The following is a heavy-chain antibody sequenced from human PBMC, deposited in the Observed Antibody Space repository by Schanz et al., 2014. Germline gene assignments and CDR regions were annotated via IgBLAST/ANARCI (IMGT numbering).Heavy chain of an antibody. CDR1: GASVSSFY. Sequence: QVQLQESGPGLVKPSETLSLTCAVSGASVSSFYWSWIRQPAGKGLEWIGHVYATGRTKYNPSLKSRVPMQVDTPQKQISLKPTSVTAADTAVYYCARTLVNGSRKWFVPWGPGTQVTVSS. CDR3: ARTLVNGSRKWFVP. V-gene: IGHV4-4*07. J-gene: IGHJ5*02. CDR2: VYATGRT. D-gene: IGHD3-10*01.